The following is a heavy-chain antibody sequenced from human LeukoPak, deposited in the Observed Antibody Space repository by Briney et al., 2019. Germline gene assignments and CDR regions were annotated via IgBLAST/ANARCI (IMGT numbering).Heavy chain of an antibody. CDR3: ARGFQYYGSGSLEA. J-gene: IGHJ5*02. D-gene: IGHD3-10*01. Sequence: ASVKVSCKASGYTFTGYYMHWVRQAPGQGLEWMGWMNPNSGNTGYAQKFQGRVTMTRNTSISTAYMELSSLRSEDTAVYFCARGFQYYGSGSLEAWGQGTLVTVSS. CDR1: GYTFTGYY. CDR2: MNPNSGNT. V-gene: IGHV1-8*02.